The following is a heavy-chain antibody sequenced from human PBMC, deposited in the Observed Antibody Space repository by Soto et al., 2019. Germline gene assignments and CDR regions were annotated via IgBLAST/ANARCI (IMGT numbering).Heavy chain of an antibody. CDR2: INPSGGST. CDR3: VRGGYSSSGYYYYGMDV. V-gene: IGHV1-46*01. J-gene: IGHJ6*02. Sequence: ASVKVSCKASGYTFTSYYMHWVRQAPGQGLEWMGIINPSGGSTSYAQKFQGRVTMTRDTSTSTVYMELSSLRSEDTAVYYCVRGGYSSSGYYYYGMDVWGQGTTVTVSS. CDR1: GYTFTSYY. D-gene: IGHD6-6*01.